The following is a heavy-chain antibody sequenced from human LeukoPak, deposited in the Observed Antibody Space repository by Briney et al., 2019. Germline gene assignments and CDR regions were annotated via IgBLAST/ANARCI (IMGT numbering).Heavy chain of an antibody. J-gene: IGHJ3*02. CDR2: INHSGST. V-gene: IGHV4-34*01. Sequence: SETLSLTCAVYGGSFSGYYWSWIRQPPGKGLEWIGEINHSGSTNYNPSLKSRVTISVDTSKNQFSLKLSSVTAADTAVYYCARVNPDDAFDIWGQGTMVTVSS. CDR1: GGSFSGYY. CDR3: ARVNPDDAFDI.